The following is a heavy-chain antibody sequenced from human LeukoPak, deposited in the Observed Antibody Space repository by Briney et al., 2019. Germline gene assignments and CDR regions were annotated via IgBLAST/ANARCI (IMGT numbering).Heavy chain of an antibody. V-gene: IGHV4-34*01. J-gene: IGHJ4*02. Sequence: PSETLSLTCVVYGGFFSGYYWRWIRQPPGKGREWIGEINHSGTTNYNPSLRSRVTISVDTSKNQFSLKLSSATASDTALYCYARSIWWAGRDYWGQGALVTVSS. CDR3: ARSIWWAGRDY. CDR2: INHSGTT. D-gene: IGHD2-21*01. CDR1: GGFFSGYY.